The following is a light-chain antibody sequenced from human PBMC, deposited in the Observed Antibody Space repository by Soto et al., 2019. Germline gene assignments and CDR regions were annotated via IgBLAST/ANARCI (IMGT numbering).Light chain of an antibody. CDR1: QSIRST. V-gene: IGKV3-15*01. Sequence: ETVMTQSPATLSVSPGERATLSCRASQSIRSTLAWFQQKPGQAPRLLIYDASKRATGIPARFSGSGSGTEFTLTISSLQSEDFAIYYCQQYYDWPLVTFGGGTKVDIK. CDR2: DAS. CDR3: QQYYDWPLVT. J-gene: IGKJ4*01.